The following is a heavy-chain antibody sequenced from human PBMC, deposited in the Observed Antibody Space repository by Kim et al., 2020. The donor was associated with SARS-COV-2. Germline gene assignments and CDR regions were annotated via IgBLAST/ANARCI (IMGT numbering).Heavy chain of an antibody. CDR3: AKDTSLSMIVVASFDH. Sequence: GGSLRLSCVASGFTFSAHAMSWVRQAPGKGLEWVSGFSGSGISTYYADSVKGRFTISRDNSKNTVYQQMNSLRVDDTAIYYCAKDTSLSMIVVASFDHWGQGTLVTVSS. J-gene: IGHJ4*02. V-gene: IGHV3-23*01. D-gene: IGHD3-22*01. CDR1: GFTFSAHA. CDR2: FSGSGIST.